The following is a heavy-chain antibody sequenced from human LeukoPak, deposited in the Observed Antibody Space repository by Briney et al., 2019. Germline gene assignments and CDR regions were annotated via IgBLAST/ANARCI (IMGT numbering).Heavy chain of an antibody. CDR1: GFTFSSYA. V-gene: IGHV3-23*01. Sequence: GGSLRLSCAASGFTFSSYAMSWVRQAPGKGLEWVSAISGSGGSTYYADSVKGRFTISGGNSKNTLYLQMNSLRAEDTAVYYCAKIGIAVAGALDYWGQGTLVTVSS. CDR3: AKIGIAVAGALDY. CDR2: ISGSGGST. J-gene: IGHJ4*02. D-gene: IGHD6-19*01.